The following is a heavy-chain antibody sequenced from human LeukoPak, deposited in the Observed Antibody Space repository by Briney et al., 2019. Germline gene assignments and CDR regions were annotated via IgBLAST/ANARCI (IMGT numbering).Heavy chain of an antibody. Sequence: GASVKVSCKVSGDTLTELSTHWVRQAPGKGLEWMGGSDPEHGEMIYAQKLQGRVTMTEDRSTDTAYMELSSLRSEDTAVYYCATGGPWDLLKYWGQGTLVTVSS. D-gene: IGHD3-9*01. V-gene: IGHV1-24*01. J-gene: IGHJ4*02. CDR1: GDTLTELS. CDR2: SDPEHGEM. CDR3: ATGGPWDLLKY.